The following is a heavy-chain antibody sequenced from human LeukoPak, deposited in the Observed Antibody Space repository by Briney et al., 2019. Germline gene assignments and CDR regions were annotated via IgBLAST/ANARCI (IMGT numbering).Heavy chain of an antibody. J-gene: IGHJ4*02. CDR2: IYYSGIT. Sequence: SETLSLTCTVSGGSIRSGSYYWGWIRQPPGKGLEWIGSIYYSGITYHNPSLKSRVTISVDTSKNQFSLRLRSVTAADTAVYYCARTETAMVSWGFDYWGQGTPVTVSS. CDR3: ARTETAMVSWGFDY. CDR1: GGSIRSGSYY. V-gene: IGHV4-39*07. D-gene: IGHD5-18*01.